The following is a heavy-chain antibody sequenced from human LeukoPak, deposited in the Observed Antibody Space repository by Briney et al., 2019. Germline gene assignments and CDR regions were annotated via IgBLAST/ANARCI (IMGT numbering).Heavy chain of an antibody. CDR2: INPNSGGT. D-gene: IGHD3-22*01. J-gene: IGHJ4*02. Sequence: GASVKVSCKASGYTFTGCYMHWVRQAPGQGLEWMGRINPNSGGTNYAQKFQGRVTMTRDTSISTAYMELSRLRSDDTAVCYCARGVPDSSGLTFDYWGQGTLVTVSS. CDR3: ARGVPDSSGLTFDY. V-gene: IGHV1-2*06. CDR1: GYTFTGCY.